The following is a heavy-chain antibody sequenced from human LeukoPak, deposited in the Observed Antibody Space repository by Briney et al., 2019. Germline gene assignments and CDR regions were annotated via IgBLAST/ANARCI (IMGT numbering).Heavy chain of an antibody. J-gene: IGHJ4*02. Sequence: SDTLSLTCTLSGGSINSGDNYWRWIRKPPGKGLEWIGFIYYRGTTYYNPSLKSRVSISIDTSRNQFSLKLNSVTAADTAVYYCARIEGNSGYGWSHFDYWGQGRLVTVSS. CDR1: GGSINSGDNY. D-gene: IGHD3-10*01. CDR3: ARIEGNSGYGWSHFDY. CDR2: IYYRGTT. V-gene: IGHV4-30-4*02.